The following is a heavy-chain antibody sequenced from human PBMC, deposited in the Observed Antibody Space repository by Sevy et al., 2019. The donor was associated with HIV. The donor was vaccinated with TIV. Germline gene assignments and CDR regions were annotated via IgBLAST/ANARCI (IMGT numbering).Heavy chain of an antibody. J-gene: IGHJ4*02. CDR3: AKGGITMIVVLFDY. CDR2: ISGSGGST. CDR1: GFTFSSYA. D-gene: IGHD3-22*01. Sequence: GGSLRLSCAASGFTFSSYAMSWVRQAPGKGLEWVAAISGSGGSTYYADSVKGRFTISRDNSKNTLYLQMNSLRAEDTAVSYCAKGGITMIVVLFDYWGQGTLVTVSS. V-gene: IGHV3-23*01.